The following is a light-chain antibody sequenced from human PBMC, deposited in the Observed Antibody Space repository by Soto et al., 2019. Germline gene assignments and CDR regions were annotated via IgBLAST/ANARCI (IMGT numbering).Light chain of an antibody. Sequence: DIQMTQSPSSLSASVGDRVIITCQASRDINRYLNWYQQKPGKAPRLLIYDASNLETGVPSRFSGSGSGTDFTFTISSLQPEDVATYYCQHHGNFPYTFGQGTKLGIK. CDR1: RDINRY. CDR2: DAS. J-gene: IGKJ2*01. CDR3: QHHGNFPYT. V-gene: IGKV1-33*01.